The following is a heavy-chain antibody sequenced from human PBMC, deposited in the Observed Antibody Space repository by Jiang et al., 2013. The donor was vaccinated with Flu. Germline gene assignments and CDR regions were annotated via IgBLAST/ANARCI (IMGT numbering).Heavy chain of an antibody. CDR3: ARGGYSGYNIRLWDSYGMDV. CDR1: GFTFSRHG. CDR2: IWYDGSNK. V-gene: IGHV3-33*08. Sequence: VQLVESGGAVVQPGGSLKLSCAASGFTFSRHGMHWVRQAPGKGLEWVAVIWYDGSNKYYADSVKGRITISRDNSKKTLYLQMNSLRAEDTAVYYCARGGYSGYNIRLWDSYGMDVWGQGTTVTVSS. D-gene: IGHD5-12*01. J-gene: IGHJ6*02.